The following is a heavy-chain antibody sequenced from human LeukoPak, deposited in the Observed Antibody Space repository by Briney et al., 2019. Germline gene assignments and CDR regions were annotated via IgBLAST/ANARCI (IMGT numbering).Heavy chain of an antibody. D-gene: IGHD6-19*01. CDR1: GFTFSSYA. CDR3: AIQWLPQDY. Sequence: GGSLRLSCAASGFTFSSYAISWVRQAPGQGLEWMGGIIPIFGTANYAQKFQGRVTITADESTSTAYMELSSLRSEDTAVYYCAIQWLPQDYWGQGTLVTVSS. V-gene: IGHV1-69*01. J-gene: IGHJ4*02. CDR2: IIPIFGTA.